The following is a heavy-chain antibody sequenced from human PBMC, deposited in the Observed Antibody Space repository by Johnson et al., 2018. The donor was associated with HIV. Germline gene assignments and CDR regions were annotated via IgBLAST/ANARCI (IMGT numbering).Heavy chain of an antibody. CDR1: GFIFDDYG. D-gene: IGHD6-6*01. CDR2: ISGSGGST. CDR3: AKGESSSSEPDAFDI. Sequence: VQLVESGGGVVRPGGSLRLSCAASGFIFDDYGMSWVRQVPGKGLEWVSGISGSGGSTYYADSVKGRFTISRDNSKNTLYLQMNSLRAEDTAVYYCAKGESSSSEPDAFDIWGQGTMVIVSS. V-gene: IGHV3-23*04. J-gene: IGHJ3*02.